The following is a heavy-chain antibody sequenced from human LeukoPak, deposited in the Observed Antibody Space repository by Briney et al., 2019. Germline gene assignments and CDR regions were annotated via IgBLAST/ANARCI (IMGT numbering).Heavy chain of an antibody. J-gene: IGHJ5*02. Sequence: PSETLSLTCAVYGGSFSGYYWSWIRQPPGKGLEWIGEINHSGSTNYNPSLKSRVTISVDTSKNQFSLKLSPVTAADTAVYYCACQVPAASEGWFDPWGQGTLVTVSS. CDR2: INHSGST. CDR3: ACQVPAASEGWFDP. D-gene: IGHD2-2*01. CDR1: GGSFSGYY. V-gene: IGHV4-34*01.